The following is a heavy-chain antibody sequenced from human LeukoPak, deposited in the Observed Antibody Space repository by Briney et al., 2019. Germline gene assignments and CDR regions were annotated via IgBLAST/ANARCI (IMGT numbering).Heavy chain of an antibody. CDR3: ARIKYSSSWDSYYFDY. V-gene: IGHV4-31*03. J-gene: IGHJ4*02. D-gene: IGHD6-13*01. CDR2: TYYSGSA. CDR1: GGSISSGGYY. Sequence: SQTLSLTCTVSGGSISSGGYYWSWIRQHPGKGLEWIGYTYYSGSAYYNPSLKSRVTISVDTSKNQFSLRLSSVTAADTAVYYCARIKYSSSWDSYYFDYWGQGTLVTVSS.